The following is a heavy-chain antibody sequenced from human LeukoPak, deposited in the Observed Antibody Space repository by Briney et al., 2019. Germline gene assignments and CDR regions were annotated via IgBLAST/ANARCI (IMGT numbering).Heavy chain of an antibody. Sequence: SETLSLTCSVSGGSISSSNYYWGWIRQPPGKGLEGIGIIYYSGSTSYNPSLKSRVTISIDTSKNQFSLKLTSVTAADTAVYYCAGPLLTYYSDSSAYSWGQGTLVTVSS. CDR2: IYYSGST. V-gene: IGHV4-39*01. CDR3: AGPLLTYYSDSSAYS. CDR1: GGSISSSNYY. D-gene: IGHD3-22*01. J-gene: IGHJ4*02.